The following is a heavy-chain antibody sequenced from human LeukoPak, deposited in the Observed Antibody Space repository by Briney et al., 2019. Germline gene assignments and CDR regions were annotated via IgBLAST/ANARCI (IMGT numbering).Heavy chain of an antibody. CDR1: GYTFTSYY. D-gene: IGHD6-19*01. CDR2: INPNSGGT. CDR3: ARGNLAAVAYFNY. Sequence: ASVKVSCKASGYTFTSYYMHWVRQAPGQGLEWMGWINPNSGGTNYAQKFQGRVTMTRDTSISTAYMELSRLRSDDTAVYYCARGNLAAVAYFNYWGQGTLVTVSS. V-gene: IGHV1-2*02. J-gene: IGHJ4*02.